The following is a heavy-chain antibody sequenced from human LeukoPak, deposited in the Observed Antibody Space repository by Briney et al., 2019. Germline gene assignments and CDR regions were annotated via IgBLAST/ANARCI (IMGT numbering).Heavy chain of an antibody. Sequence: GGSLRLSCAASGFFFNNYGLIWVRQAPGKGLEWVSAISNDGGGTTYADFVNGRFTISRDNSKNTLFLQMNSLRAEDTALYYCAKGSSGYFADLWGQGTLVTVSS. CDR3: AKGSSGYFADL. CDR2: ISNDGGGT. D-gene: IGHD3-22*01. V-gene: IGHV3-23*01. J-gene: IGHJ5*02. CDR1: GFFFNNYG.